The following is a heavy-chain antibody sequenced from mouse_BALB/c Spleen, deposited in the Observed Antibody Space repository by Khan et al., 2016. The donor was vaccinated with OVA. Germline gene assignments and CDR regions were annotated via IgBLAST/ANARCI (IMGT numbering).Heavy chain of an antibody. CDR2: IWTGGGT. J-gene: IGHJ1*01. CDR1: GFSLTSYD. Sequence: QVQLQQSGPGLVAPSQSLSITCTVSGFSLTSYDISWIRQPPGKGLEWLGVIWTGGGTNYNSAFMSRLSISKDNSKSQVFLKMNILQSDDTAIYYCGRRGNYYGSFYWYFDVWGAGTTVTVSS. D-gene: IGHD1-1*01. CDR3: GRRGNYYGSFYWYFDV. V-gene: IGHV2-9-2*01.